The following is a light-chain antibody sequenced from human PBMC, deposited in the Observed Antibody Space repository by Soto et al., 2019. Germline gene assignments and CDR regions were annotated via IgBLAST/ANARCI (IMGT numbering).Light chain of an antibody. J-gene: IGLJ2*01. V-gene: IGLV2-14*01. CDR2: DVS. CDR1: SSDVGGYNY. Sequence: QSALTQPASVSGSPGQSITISCTGTSSDVGGYNYVSWYQQHPGKAPKLMIYDVSNRPSGVSKRCSGSKSGNTASLTISGLQADDEADDYCSSYTSSTTLDVVFGGGTKVTVL. CDR3: SSYTSSTTLDVV.